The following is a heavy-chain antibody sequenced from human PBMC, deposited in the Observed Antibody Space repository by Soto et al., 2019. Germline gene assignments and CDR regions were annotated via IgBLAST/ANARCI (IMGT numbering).Heavy chain of an antibody. CDR2: AYYTGST. D-gene: IGHD6-19*01. J-gene: IGHJ4*02. V-gene: IGHV4-59*01. Sequence: SETLSLTCSVSGGSISGSYWSWIRQSPGKGLEWLGYAYYTGSTNYSPSLRSRVSISVDTSKNEFSLRLSSVTAADTAVYFCARSVAVPGAHIDYWGQGILVTVSS. CDR3: ARSVAVPGAHIDY. CDR1: GGSISGSY.